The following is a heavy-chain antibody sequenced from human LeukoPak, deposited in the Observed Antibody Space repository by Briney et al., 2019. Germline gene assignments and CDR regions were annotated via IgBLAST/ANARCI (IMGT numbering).Heavy chain of an antibody. CDR2: IRSSSSTI. J-gene: IGHJ3*02. Sequence: GGSLRLSCAASGFTFSGYSMNWVRQAPGKGLEWVSYIRSSSSTIYYAGSVKGRFTISTDNANNSLYLQMNSLRAEDTAVYYCARSLRNAFDIWGQGTMVTVSS. CDR3: ARSLRNAFDI. CDR1: GFTFSGYS. V-gene: IGHV3-48*01. D-gene: IGHD3-3*01.